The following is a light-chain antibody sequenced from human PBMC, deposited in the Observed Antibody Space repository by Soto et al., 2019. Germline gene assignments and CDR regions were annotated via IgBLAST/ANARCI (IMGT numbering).Light chain of an antibody. CDR1: QNIRSN. CDR3: PQYHNLWA. CDR2: ETS. J-gene: IGKJ1*01. Sequence: ERLMAQSPGILYVSPGERATLACRASQNIRSNLAWYQQKPGQAPRLLIYETSTTAPGIPARLSGSGSGTESTLSIRSLQSEDFTVYSCPQYHNLWAFGQGIKVDI. V-gene: IGKV3-15*01.